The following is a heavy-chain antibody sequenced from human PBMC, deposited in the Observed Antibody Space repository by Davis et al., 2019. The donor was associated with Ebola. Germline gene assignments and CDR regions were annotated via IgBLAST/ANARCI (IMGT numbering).Heavy chain of an antibody. CDR1: GFTVSSNY. V-gene: IGHV3-53*01. CDR3: ARDGHGSSWIHFDY. J-gene: IGHJ4*02. Sequence: GESLKISCAASGFTVSSNYMSWVRQAPGKGLEWVSVIYSSGITNYADSVKGRFTIPRDNAKNTVYLQMNSLRAEDTAVYYCARDGHGSSWIHFDYWGQGTLVTVSS. CDR2: IYSSGIT. D-gene: IGHD6-13*01.